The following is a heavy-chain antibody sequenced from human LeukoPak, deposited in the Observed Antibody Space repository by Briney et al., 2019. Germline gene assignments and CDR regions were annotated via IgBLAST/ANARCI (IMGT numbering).Heavy chain of an antibody. Sequence: TGGSLRLSCATSGFAFSSYAMSWVRQAPGKGLEWVSAISGRGSVPYYADSVKGRFTISRDNSKNTLYLQMNSLRAEDTAVYYCANMMSMTTVTYWGQGTLVTVSS. D-gene: IGHD4-4*01. V-gene: IGHV3-23*01. CDR3: ANMMSMTTVTY. CDR2: ISGRGSVP. J-gene: IGHJ4*02. CDR1: GFAFSSYA.